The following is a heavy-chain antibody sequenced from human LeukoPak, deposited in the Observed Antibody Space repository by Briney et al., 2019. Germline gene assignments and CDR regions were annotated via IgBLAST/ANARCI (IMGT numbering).Heavy chain of an antibody. V-gene: IGHV3-23*01. CDR3: ARRYCSSTSCYRAFDI. J-gene: IGHJ3*02. D-gene: IGHD2-2*02. Sequence: GGSLRLSCAASGFTFSNYAMSWVRQAPGKGLEWVSAITGSGGNTYYADSVKGRFTIPRDNSKNTVFLQMNSLRAEDTAVYYCARRYCSSTSCYRAFDIWGQGTMVTVSS. CDR2: ITGSGGNT. CDR1: GFTFSNYA.